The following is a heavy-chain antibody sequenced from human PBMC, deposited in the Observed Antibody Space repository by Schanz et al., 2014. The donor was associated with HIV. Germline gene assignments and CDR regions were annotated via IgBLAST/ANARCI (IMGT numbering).Heavy chain of an antibody. J-gene: IGHJ4*02. V-gene: IGHV4-59*01. D-gene: IGHD3-22*01. Sequence: HVQLQESGPRLVQPSETLSLTCNVSGGSIRHYYWSWIRQPPGKTLEWIGYIYYSGTTNYSPSLGSRVTISVDPSKSQISLKGDSVTAADTDVYYCARGGVGRGFDTSGYYRPFDYWGQGFLVTVSS. CDR3: ARGGVGRGFDTSGYYRPFDY. CDR2: IYYSGTT. CDR1: GGSIRHYY.